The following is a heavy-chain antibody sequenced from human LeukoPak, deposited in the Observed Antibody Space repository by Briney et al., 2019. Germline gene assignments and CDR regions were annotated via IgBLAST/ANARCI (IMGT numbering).Heavy chain of an antibody. CDR2: ISGSGGST. J-gene: IGHJ3*02. CDR3: AKALEPVTTLDDAFDI. Sequence: GGSLRLSCAASGFTFSSYAMSWVRQAPGKGLEWVSAISGSGGSTYYADSVKGRFTISRDNSKNTLYQQMNSLRAEDTAVYYCAKALEPVTTLDDAFDIWGQGTMVTVSS. V-gene: IGHV3-23*01. CDR1: GFTFSSYA. D-gene: IGHD4-17*01.